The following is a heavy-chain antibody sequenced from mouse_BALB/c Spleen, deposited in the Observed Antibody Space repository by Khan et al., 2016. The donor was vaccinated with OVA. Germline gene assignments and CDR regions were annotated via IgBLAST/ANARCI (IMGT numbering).Heavy chain of an antibody. D-gene: IGHD2-2*01. CDR3: ASGYGYGWYFDV. CDR2: INTHSGVP. V-gene: IGHV9-4*02. J-gene: IGHJ1*01. Sequence: QVQLKQSGPELKKPGETVRISCKASGYTFTTAGMQWVQKMPGKGLKWIGWINTHSGVPKYAEDFKGRFAFSLETSASTAYLQITNLKNEDTATYFWASGYGYGWYFDVWGAGTTVTVSS. CDR1: GYTFTTAG.